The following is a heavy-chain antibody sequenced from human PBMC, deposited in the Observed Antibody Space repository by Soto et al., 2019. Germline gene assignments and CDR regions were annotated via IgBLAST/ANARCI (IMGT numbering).Heavy chain of an antibody. D-gene: IGHD1-26*01. CDR1: GFTFSSYA. Sequence: QVQLVESGGGVVQPGRSLRLSCAASGFTFSSYAMHWVRQAPGKGLEWVAVISYDGSNKYYADSVKGRFTISRDNSKNTLYLQMNSLRAEDTAVYYCAREVFIRASDYYYRMDVWGQGTTVTVSS. CDR2: ISYDGSNK. CDR3: AREVFIRASDYYYRMDV. V-gene: IGHV3-30-3*01. J-gene: IGHJ6*02.